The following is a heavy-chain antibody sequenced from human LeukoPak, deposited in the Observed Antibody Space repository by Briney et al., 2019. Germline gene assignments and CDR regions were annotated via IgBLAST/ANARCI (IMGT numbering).Heavy chain of an antibody. CDR3: ARTSGSYFYYYGMDV. CDR1: GGSISSDSYY. Sequence: SETLSLTCTVSGGSISSDSYYWAWIRQPPGKGLEWIGYIYYSGSTNYNPSLKSRVTISVDTSKNQFSLKLSSVTAADTAVYYCARTSGSYFYYYGMDVWGQGTTVTVSS. CDR2: IYYSGST. J-gene: IGHJ6*02. D-gene: IGHD1-26*01. V-gene: IGHV4-61*01.